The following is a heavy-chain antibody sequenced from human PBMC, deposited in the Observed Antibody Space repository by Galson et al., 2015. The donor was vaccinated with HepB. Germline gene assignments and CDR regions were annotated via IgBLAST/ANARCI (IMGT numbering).Heavy chain of an antibody. CDR3: AKLDYGDSYYYGVDV. CDR1: GFTFSSYG. J-gene: IGHJ6*02. CDR2: ISYDGSNK. Sequence: SLRLSCAASGFTFSSYGMHWVRQAPGKGLEWVAVISYDGSNKYYADSVKGRFTISRDNSKNTLYLQMNSPRAEDTAVYYCAKLDYGDSYYYGVDVWGQGTTVTVSS. D-gene: IGHD4-17*01. V-gene: IGHV3-30*18.